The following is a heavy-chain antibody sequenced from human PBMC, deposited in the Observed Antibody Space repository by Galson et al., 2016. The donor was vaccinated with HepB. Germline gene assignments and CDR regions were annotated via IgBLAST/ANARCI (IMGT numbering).Heavy chain of an antibody. CDR2: IYPDDSDT. CDR3: ARRGRTVTPSGPEKHFDL. J-gene: IGHJ2*01. V-gene: IGHV5-51*01. D-gene: IGHD4-17*01. CDR1: GYSFTNYW. Sequence: QSGAEVKKPGESLKISCKGFGYSFTNYWIAWVRHMPGRGLEWMGIIYPDDSDTRYSPSFQGQVTVSVDKSISTAYLQWSSLKASDTAMYYCARRGRTVTPSGPEKHFDLWGRGTLVTVSS.